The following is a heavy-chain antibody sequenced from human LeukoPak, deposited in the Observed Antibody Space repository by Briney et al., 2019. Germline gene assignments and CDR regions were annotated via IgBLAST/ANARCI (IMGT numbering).Heavy chain of an antibody. V-gene: IGHV1-69*13. CDR3: ARGAFVRGRGTKTKDDAFDI. J-gene: IGHJ3*02. Sequence: GASVKVSCKASGGTFSSYAISWVRQAPGQGLEWMGGIIPIFGTANYAQKFQGGVTITADESTSTAYMELSSLRSEDTAVYYCARGAFVRGRGTKTKDDAFDIWGQGTMVTVSS. D-gene: IGHD3-16*01. CDR1: GGTFSSYA. CDR2: IIPIFGTA.